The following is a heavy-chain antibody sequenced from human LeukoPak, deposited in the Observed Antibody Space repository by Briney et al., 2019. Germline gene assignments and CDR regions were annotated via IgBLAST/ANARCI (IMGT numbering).Heavy chain of an antibody. V-gene: IGHV1-8*01. J-gene: IGHJ4*02. Sequence: ASVKVSCKASGYTFTSYDINWVRQATGQGLEWMGWMNPNRGNTGYAQKFQGRVTMTRNTSISTAYMELSSLRSEDTAVYYCARGRGYSYGLDYWGQGTLVTVSS. D-gene: IGHD5-18*01. CDR3: ARGRGYSYGLDY. CDR2: MNPNRGNT. CDR1: GYTFTSYD.